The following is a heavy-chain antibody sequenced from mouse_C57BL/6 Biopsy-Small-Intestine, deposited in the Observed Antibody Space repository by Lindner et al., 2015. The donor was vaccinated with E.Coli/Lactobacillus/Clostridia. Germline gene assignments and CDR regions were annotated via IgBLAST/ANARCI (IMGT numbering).Heavy chain of an antibody. V-gene: IGHV1-81*01. CDR1: GYTFTSYG. Sequence: VQLQESGAELARPGASVKLSCKASGYTFTSYGITWMKQRTGQGLEWIGQIYPRSGNTYCNEKFKGKATLTADKSSSSAFMELRSLTSEDSAVYFCARFDDNYRYWYFDVWGTGTTDTVSS. J-gene: IGHJ1*03. CDR3: ARFDDNYRYWYFDV. D-gene: IGHD2-1*01. CDR2: IYPRSGNT.